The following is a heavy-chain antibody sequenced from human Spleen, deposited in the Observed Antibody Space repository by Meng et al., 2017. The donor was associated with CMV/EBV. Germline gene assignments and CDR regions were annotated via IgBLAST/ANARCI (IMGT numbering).Heavy chain of an antibody. Sequence: GESLKISCAASGFTFSSYGMHWVRQAPGKGLEWVAFIRYDGSNKYYADSVKGRFTISRDNSKNTLDLQMNSLRGEDTAMYYCARPCDYSSYYYAMDVWGQGTTVTVSS. CDR3: ARPCDYSSYYYAMDV. CDR2: IRYDGSNK. D-gene: IGHD4-11*01. J-gene: IGHJ6*02. V-gene: IGHV3-30*02. CDR1: GFTFSSYG.